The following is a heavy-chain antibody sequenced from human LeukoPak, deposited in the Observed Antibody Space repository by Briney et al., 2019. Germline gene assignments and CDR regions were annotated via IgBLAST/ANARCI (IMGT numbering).Heavy chain of an antibody. Sequence: NPGGSLRLSCAASGFTFSDYYMSWIRQAPGKGLEWVSYISSSGSTIYYADSVKGRFIISRDNAKNSLYLQMNSLRAEDTAVYYCARDPYDFWSGYYPNPTFDYWGQGTLVTVS. V-gene: IGHV3-11*01. CDR2: ISSSGSTI. J-gene: IGHJ4*02. D-gene: IGHD3-3*01. CDR1: GFTFSDYY. CDR3: ARDPYDFWSGYYPNPTFDY.